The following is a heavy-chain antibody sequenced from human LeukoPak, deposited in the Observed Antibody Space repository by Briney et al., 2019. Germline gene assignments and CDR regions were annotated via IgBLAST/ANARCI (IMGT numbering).Heavy chain of an antibody. V-gene: IGHV3-66*02. Sequence: GGSLRLSCAASGFSVGSNYMNWVRQAPGKGLEWVSILFGSGRTYYGDSVKGRFTISRDNSKNTLFLQMSNLRSEDTAVYYCVRVRSSSWYFDLWGQGTRVTVSS. J-gene: IGHJ4*02. CDR3: VRVRSSSWYFDL. CDR1: GFSVGSNY. D-gene: IGHD6-13*01. CDR2: LFGSGRT.